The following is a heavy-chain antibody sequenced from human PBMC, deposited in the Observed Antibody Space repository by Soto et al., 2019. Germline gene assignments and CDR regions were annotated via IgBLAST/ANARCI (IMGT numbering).Heavy chain of an antibody. V-gene: IGHV4-31*03. CDR3: ARDSRFGGNYMDV. Sequence: QVQLQESGPGLVKPSQTLSLTCTVSGGSISSGGYYWSWIRQHPGKGLEWIGYIYYSGSTYYNPSLKSRVTISVDTSKNQCSLKLSSVTAAATAVYYCARDSRFGGNYMDVWGKGTTVTVSS. J-gene: IGHJ6*03. CDR2: IYYSGST. CDR1: GGSISSGGYY. D-gene: IGHD3-3*01.